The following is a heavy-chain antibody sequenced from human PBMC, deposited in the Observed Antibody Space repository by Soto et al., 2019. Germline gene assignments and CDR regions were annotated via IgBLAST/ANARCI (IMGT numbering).Heavy chain of an antibody. D-gene: IGHD6-13*01. CDR3: ARGSSGYISSWYYFDY. Sequence: GGSLRLSCAASGFTFTDYALSWVRQAPGKGLEWVATISGIGGSTYLADSVKGRLSISRDNSKNTVSLLMNSLRAEDTAVYFCARGSSGYISSWYYFDYWGRGTLVTVS. CDR1: GFTFTDYA. CDR2: ISGIGGST. J-gene: IGHJ4*02. V-gene: IGHV3-23*01.